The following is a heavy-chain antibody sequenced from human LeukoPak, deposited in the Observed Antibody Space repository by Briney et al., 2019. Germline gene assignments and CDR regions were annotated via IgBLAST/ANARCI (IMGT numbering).Heavy chain of an antibody. D-gene: IGHD2-2*01. CDR1: GFTFSSYS. CDR2: ISSSSSTI. Sequence: GGSLRLSCAASGFTFSSYSMNWVRQAPGKGLEWVSYISSSSSTIYYADSVKGRFTISRDNAKNSLYLQTNSLRAEDTAVYYCARDSCSSTSCYYFDYWGPGTLVTVSS. CDR3: ARDSCSSTSCYYFDY. J-gene: IGHJ4*02. V-gene: IGHV3-48*04.